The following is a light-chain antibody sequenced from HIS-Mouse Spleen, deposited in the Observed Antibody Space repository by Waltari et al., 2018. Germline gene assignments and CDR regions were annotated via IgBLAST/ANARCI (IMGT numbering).Light chain of an antibody. J-gene: IGLJ2*01. CDR2: EDS. CDR1: ALPKKY. Sequence: SYELTQPPSVSVSPGQTARITCSGDALPKKYAYWYQQKSGQAPVRVIYEDSKRPSGIPEGLSGSSSGTMATLTISGAQVEDEADYYWYSTDSSGNHRVFGGGTKLTVL. V-gene: IGLV3-10*01. CDR3: YSTDSSGNHRV.